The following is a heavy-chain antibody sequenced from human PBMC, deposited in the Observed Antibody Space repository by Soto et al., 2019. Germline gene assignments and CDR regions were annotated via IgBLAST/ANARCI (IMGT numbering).Heavy chain of an antibody. CDR3: ATAAPDFDY. J-gene: IGHJ4*02. Sequence: ASVKVSCKASGYTFTGYYMHWVRQAPGQGLEWMGWINPNSGGTNYAQKFQGRVTMTEDTSTDTAYMELSCLRSEDTAVYYCATAAPDFDYWGQGTLVTVSS. CDR2: INPNSGGT. CDR1: GYTFTGYY. V-gene: IGHV1-2*02.